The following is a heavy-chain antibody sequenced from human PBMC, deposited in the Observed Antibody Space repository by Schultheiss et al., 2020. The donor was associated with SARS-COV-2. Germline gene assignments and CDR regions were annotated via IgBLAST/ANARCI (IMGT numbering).Heavy chain of an antibody. Sequence: GGSLRLSCAASGFTFSSYEMNWVRQAPGKGLEWVSYISSSGSTIYYADSVKGRFTISRDNAKNSLYLQMNSLRAEDTAVYYCATGLVVAATLFDYWGQGTLVTVSS. CDR3: ATGLVVAATLFDY. D-gene: IGHD2-15*01. J-gene: IGHJ4*02. CDR2: ISSSGSTI. V-gene: IGHV3-48*03. CDR1: GFTFSSYE.